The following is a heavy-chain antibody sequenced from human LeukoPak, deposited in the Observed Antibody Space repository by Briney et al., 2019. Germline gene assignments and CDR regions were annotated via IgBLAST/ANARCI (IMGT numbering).Heavy chain of an antibody. V-gene: IGHV4-39*01. Sequence: ASETLSLTCTVSGGSISSSSYYWGWIRQPPGKGLEWIGSIYYSGSTYYNPSLKSRVTISVDTSKNQFSLKLSSVTAADTAAYYCARGLWSKNWFDPWGQGTLVTVSS. CDR3: ARGLWSKNWFDP. CDR1: GGSISSSSYY. CDR2: IYYSGST. D-gene: IGHD5-18*01. J-gene: IGHJ5*02.